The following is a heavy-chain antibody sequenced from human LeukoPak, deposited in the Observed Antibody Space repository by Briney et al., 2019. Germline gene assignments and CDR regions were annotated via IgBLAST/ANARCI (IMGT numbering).Heavy chain of an antibody. CDR3: ASGGRSIAALADY. Sequence: PSETLSLTCTVSGGSISSYYWSWIRQPPGKGLEWIGYIYYSGSTNYNPSLKSRVTISVDTSKNQFSLKLSSVTAADTAVYYCASGGRSIAALADYWGQGTLVTVSS. J-gene: IGHJ4*02. CDR1: GGSISSYY. CDR2: IYYSGST. V-gene: IGHV4-59*08. D-gene: IGHD6-6*01.